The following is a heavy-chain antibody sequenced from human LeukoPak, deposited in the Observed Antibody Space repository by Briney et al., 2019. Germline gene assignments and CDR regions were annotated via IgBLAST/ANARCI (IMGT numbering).Heavy chain of an antibody. Sequence: GASVKVSCKASGFTFTSYIFSWVRQAPGQGLEWMGWISVYNGHTNYSENLQGRLTMTTDPSTSTAYMELRSLRSDDTAFYYCARGGMSFFFEWLYDYWGQGTLVTVSS. V-gene: IGHV1-18*01. J-gene: IGHJ4*02. CDR2: ISVYNGHT. CDR3: ARGGMSFFFEWLYDY. CDR1: GFTFTSYI. D-gene: IGHD3-3*01.